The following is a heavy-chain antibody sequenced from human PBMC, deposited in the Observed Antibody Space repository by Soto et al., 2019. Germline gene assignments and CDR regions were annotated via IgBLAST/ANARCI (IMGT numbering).Heavy chain of an antibody. Sequence: ASVKVSCKVSGYTLTDLSMHWVRQAPGKGLEWMGGIVPADGATTYAQKFQGRVTMTEDTSTDTAYIELSSMRSEDTAVYYCATPALGFALLEWLRIHDAFDIWGQGTMVTVSS. V-gene: IGHV1-24*01. J-gene: IGHJ3*02. CDR1: GYTLTDLS. CDR2: IVPADGAT. CDR3: ATPALGFALLEWLRIHDAFDI. D-gene: IGHD3-3*02.